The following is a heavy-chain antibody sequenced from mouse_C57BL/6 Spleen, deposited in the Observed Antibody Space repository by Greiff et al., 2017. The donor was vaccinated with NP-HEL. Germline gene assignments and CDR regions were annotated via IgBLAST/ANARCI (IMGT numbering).Heavy chain of an antibody. D-gene: IGHD1-1*01. CDR3: ARDPYYGSSYGYFDV. CDR2: ISDGGSYT. J-gene: IGHJ1*03. CDR1: GFTFSSYA. Sequence: EVQLQESGGGLVKPGGSLKLSCAASGFTFSSYAMSWVRQTPETRLEWVATISDGGSYTYYPDNVKGRFTISRDNAKNNLYLQMRHLKSEDTAMYYCARDPYYGSSYGYFDVWGTGTTVTVSS. V-gene: IGHV5-4*01.